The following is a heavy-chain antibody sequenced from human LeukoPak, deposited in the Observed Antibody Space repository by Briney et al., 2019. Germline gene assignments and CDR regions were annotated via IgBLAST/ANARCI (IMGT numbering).Heavy chain of an antibody. J-gene: IGHJ4*02. D-gene: IGHD2-15*01. CDR2: IYYSGST. CDR1: GGSISSYY. Sequence: KPSETLSLTCTVSGGSISSYYWSWIRQPPGKGLEWIGYIYYSGSTNYNPSLKSRVTISVDTSKNQFSLKLSSVTAADTAVYYCASSSLCSGGSCYSNFDYWGQGTLVTVSS. CDR3: ASSSLCSGGSCYSNFDY. V-gene: IGHV4-59*08.